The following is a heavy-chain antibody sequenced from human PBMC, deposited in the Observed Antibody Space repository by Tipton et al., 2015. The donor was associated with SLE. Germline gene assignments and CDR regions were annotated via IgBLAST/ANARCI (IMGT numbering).Heavy chain of an antibody. V-gene: IGHV4-34*01. J-gene: IGHJ4*02. CDR1: GGSVSGYY. Sequence: TLSLTCAVYGGSVSGYYWSWIRQPPRKGPEWIGEVNHSGSTNFHPPLKSRVTISVDTSKNQFSLKLSSVTAADTAVYYCTRGIFPPFDYWGQGTLVTVSS. CDR2: VNHSGST. CDR3: TRGIFPPFDY. D-gene: IGHD3-3*02.